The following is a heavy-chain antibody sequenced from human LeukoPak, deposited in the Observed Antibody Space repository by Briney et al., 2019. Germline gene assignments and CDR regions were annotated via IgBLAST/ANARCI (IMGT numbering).Heavy chain of an antibody. J-gene: IGHJ6*03. CDR3: ARTGYYDSSGYPDNYYYYYMDV. V-gene: IGHV5-51*01. CDR2: IYPGDSDT. Sequence: GESLKISCKGSGYSFTSYWIGWVRQMPGKGLEWMGIIYPGDSDTRYSPSFQGQVTISADKSISTAYLQWSSLKASDTAMYYCARTGYYDSSGYPDNYYYYYMDVWGKGTTVTISS. D-gene: IGHD3-22*01. CDR1: GYSFTSYW.